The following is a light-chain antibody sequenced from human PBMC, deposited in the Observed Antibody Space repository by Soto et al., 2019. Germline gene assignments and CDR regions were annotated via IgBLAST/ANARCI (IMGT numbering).Light chain of an antibody. CDR3: QQYNNWPLT. Sequence: EIVMPQSPDTLSVSPGERATLSCRASQSISINLAWYQRRPGQAPRLLIYGASTRATGIPARFSGSGSGTEFTLTVSSLQSEDFAVYYCQQYNNWPLTFGGGTKVEIK. CDR1: QSISIN. V-gene: IGKV3-15*01. CDR2: GAS. J-gene: IGKJ4*01.